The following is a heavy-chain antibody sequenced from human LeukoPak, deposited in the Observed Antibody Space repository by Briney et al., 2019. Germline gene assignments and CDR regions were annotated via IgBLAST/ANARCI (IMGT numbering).Heavy chain of an antibody. CDR3: ARTDYTYGKHFDY. V-gene: IGHV4-39*07. J-gene: IGHJ4*02. D-gene: IGHD5-18*01. Sequence: SETLSLTCTVSGGSISSNSYYWGWIRQPPGKGLEWIGSFYYSGSTYYNPSLKSRVTISVDTSKNQFSLKLSSVTAADTAMYYCARTDYTYGKHFDYWGQGTLVTVSS. CDR1: GGSISSNSYY. CDR2: FYYSGST.